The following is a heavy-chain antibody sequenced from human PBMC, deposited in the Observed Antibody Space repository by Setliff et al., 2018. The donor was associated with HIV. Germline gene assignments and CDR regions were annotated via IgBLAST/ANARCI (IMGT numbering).Heavy chain of an antibody. D-gene: IGHD3-16*01. Sequence: SETLSLTCTVSGGSIYSHYWSWIRQPPGKGLEWIGYIYYIGNTKFSYSGNTNYNPSLKSRVTISADTSKNQFSLKLSSVTAADTAVYYCARIEGYAYGSNWFDPWGQGTLVTVSS. CDR3: ARIEGYAYGSNWFDP. V-gene: IGHV4-4*09. CDR2: IYYIGNTKFSYSGNT. J-gene: IGHJ5*02. CDR1: GGSIYSHY.